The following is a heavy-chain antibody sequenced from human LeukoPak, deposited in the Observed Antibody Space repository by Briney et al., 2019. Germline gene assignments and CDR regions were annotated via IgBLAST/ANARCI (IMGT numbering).Heavy chain of an antibody. CDR2: IGTRSNPI. J-gene: IGHJ4*02. V-gene: IGHV3-11*01. CDR3: AREARGSGRDFDY. Sequence: GGSLRLSCAASGFSFSDFYMSWIRQAPGMGLEWISYIGTRSNPIYYADSVKGRFTSSRDDAKNSLCLQMNSLRDEDTAVYFCAREARGSGRDFDYWGQGILVTVSS. CDR1: GFSFSDFY. D-gene: IGHD1-26*01.